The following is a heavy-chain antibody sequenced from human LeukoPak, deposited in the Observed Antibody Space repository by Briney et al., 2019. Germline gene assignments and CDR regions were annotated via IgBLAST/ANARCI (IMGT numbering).Heavy chain of an antibody. J-gene: IGHJ4*02. CDR3: ARGVLVVVPAARQGVRYFDY. CDR1: GGSISSYY. CDR2: IYYSGST. Sequence: SETLSLTCTVSGGSISSYYWSWIRQPPGKGLEWIGYIYYSGSTNYNPSLKSRVTISVDTSKNQFSLKLSSVTAADTAVYYCARGVLVVVPAARQGVRYFDYWGQGTLVTVSS. D-gene: IGHD2-2*01. V-gene: IGHV4-59*08.